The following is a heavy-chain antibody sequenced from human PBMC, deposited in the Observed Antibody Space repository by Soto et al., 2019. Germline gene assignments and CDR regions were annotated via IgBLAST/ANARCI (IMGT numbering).Heavy chain of an antibody. D-gene: IGHD6-19*01. J-gene: IGHJ4*02. V-gene: IGHV4-34*01. CDR3: ARGHPRKSYSSGWFADY. Sequence: SETLSLTCAVYGGSFSGYYWSWIRQPPGKGLEWIGEINHSGSTNYNPSLKSRVTISVDTSKNQFSLKLSSVTAADTAVYYCARGHPRKSYSSGWFADYWGQGTLVTVS. CDR2: INHSGST. CDR1: GGSFSGYY.